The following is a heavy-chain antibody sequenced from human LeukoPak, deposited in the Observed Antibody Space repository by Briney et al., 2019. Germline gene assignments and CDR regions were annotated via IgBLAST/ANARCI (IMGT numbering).Heavy chain of an antibody. D-gene: IGHD3-22*01. CDR3: ARAVPSTYYYDSSGYPDY. J-gene: IGHJ4*02. Sequence: PGGSLRLSCAVSGFTFSSSWMHWVRQAPGKGLVWVSHIKTDGSTTAYADSVKGRFTISRDNAKNTLYLQMNSLRAEDTGVYYCARAVPSTYYYDSSGYPDYWGQGTLVTVSS. CDR1: GFTFSSSW. CDR2: IKTDGSTT. V-gene: IGHV3-74*01.